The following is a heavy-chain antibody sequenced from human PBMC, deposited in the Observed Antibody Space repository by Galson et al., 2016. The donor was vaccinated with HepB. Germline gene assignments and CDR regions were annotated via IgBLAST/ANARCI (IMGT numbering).Heavy chain of an antibody. CDR1: GFTVGNNY. CDR3: TTGNLPGGHC. Sequence: SLRLSCAASGFTVGNNYIALVRQAPRKGLESVSFIYSGVGNDYRKSVKGRFTISRDSSKNTVYLQMDSLRAEDTAMYYCTTGNLPGGHCWGQGTLVTVSS. J-gene: IGHJ4*02. V-gene: IGHV3-66*01. D-gene: IGHD3-10*01. CDR2: IYSGVGN.